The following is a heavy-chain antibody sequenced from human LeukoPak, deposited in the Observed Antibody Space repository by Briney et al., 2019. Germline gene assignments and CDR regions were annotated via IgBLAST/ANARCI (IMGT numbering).Heavy chain of an antibody. Sequence: ASVKVSCKASGYTFTSYYMHWVRQAPGQGLEWMGIINPSGGSTSYAQKFQGRVTMTRDTSTSTVYMELSSLRSEDAAVYYCARDPGSSGYTPPDFDYWGQGTLVTVSS. CDR1: GYTFTSYY. CDR2: INPSGGST. CDR3: ARDPGSSGYTPPDFDY. D-gene: IGHD3-22*01. V-gene: IGHV1-46*01. J-gene: IGHJ4*02.